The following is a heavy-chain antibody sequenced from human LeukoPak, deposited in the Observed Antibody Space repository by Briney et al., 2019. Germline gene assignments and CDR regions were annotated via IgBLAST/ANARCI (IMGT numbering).Heavy chain of an antibody. Sequence: PGGSLRLSCAASGFPFSSYSMIWVRQATGKGLEWVSYISTTGSTITYADSVRGRFTISRDKAKNSLYLQMNSLRAEDTAVYYCAREGITMDVWGKGTTVTVSS. CDR1: GFPFSSYS. V-gene: IGHV3-48*01. J-gene: IGHJ6*03. D-gene: IGHD3-10*01. CDR2: ISTTGSTI. CDR3: AREGITMDV.